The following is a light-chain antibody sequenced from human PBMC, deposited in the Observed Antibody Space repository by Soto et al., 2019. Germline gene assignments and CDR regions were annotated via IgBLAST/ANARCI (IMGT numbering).Light chain of an antibody. V-gene: IGKV3-15*01. CDR3: QQYNNWPRS. CDR2: GAS. Sequence: EIVLTQSPATLSVSPGERATLSCRASQSIGRNLAWYQHKPGQAPRLLIYGASTATTDIPTRFSPSGSGTELILTISSLQSEDFAVYDCQQYNNWPRSFGQGTKVEV. J-gene: IGKJ1*01. CDR1: QSIGRN.